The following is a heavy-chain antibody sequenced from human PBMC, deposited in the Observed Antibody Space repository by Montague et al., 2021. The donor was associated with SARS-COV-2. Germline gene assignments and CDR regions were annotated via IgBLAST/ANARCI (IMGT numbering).Heavy chain of an antibody. D-gene: IGHD3-22*01. Sequence: SETLSLTCAVSGGSISSSNWWCWVRQPPGKGLEWIGEIYHSGSTNYNPSLNSRVTISVDKSKNQFSLKLSSVTAADTAVYYCAREPYYYDSSGLNYYYYGMDVWGQGTTVTVSS. V-gene: IGHV4-4*02. CDR3: AREPYYYDSSGLNYYYYGMDV. CDR1: GGSISSSNW. CDR2: IYHSGST. J-gene: IGHJ6*02.